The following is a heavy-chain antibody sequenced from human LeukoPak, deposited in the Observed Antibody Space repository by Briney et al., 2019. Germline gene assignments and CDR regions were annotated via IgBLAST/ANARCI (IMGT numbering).Heavy chain of an antibody. J-gene: IGHJ4*02. V-gene: IGHV4-39*01. CDR3: AEGVDY. Sequence: TSETLSLTCTVSGGSISSSSYYWGWIRQPPGKGLEWIGSIYYSGSTYYNPSLKSRVTISVDTSKNQFSLKLSSVTAADTAVHYCAEGVDYWGQGTLVTVSS. CDR2: IYYSGST. CDR1: GGSISSSSYY.